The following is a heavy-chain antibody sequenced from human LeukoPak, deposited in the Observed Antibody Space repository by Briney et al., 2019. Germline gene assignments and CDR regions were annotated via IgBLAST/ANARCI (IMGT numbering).Heavy chain of an antibody. CDR3: ARTSGESGYESNPDY. CDR1: GYTFTSYG. CDR2: ISAYNGNT. J-gene: IGHJ4*02. V-gene: IGHV1-18*01. Sequence: GASVKVSCKASGYTFTSYGISWVRQAPGQGLEWMGWISAYNGNTNYAQKLQGRVTMTTDTSTSTAYMGLRSLRSDDTAVYYCARTSGESGYESNPDYWGQGTLVTVSS. D-gene: IGHD5-12*01.